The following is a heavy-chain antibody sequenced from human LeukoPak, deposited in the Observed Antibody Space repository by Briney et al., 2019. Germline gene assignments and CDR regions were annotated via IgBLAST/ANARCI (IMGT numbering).Heavy chain of an antibody. J-gene: IGHJ4*02. CDR1: GFSFSTYW. CDR2: IKGEGSEI. V-gene: IGHV3-7*01. CDR3: AREGLPYSGDH. D-gene: IGHD4-11*01. Sequence: GGSLRLSCAASGFSFSTYWMRWARQTPGKGLEWVANIKGEGSEINYVDSVKGRFTISRDNAKNSLSQQMNSLTADDTGVYYCAREGLPYSGDHWGQGTLVTVSS.